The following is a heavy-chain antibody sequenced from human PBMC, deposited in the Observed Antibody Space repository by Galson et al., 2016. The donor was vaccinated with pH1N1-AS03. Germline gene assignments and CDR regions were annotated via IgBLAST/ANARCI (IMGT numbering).Heavy chain of an antibody. CDR1: GGSINSYY. J-gene: IGHJ3*02. D-gene: IGHD6-19*01. V-gene: IGHV4-59*12. CDR3: ARGSYSSGWYRGRNAFDI. CDR2: IYYTGDI. Sequence: SETLSLTCTVSGGSINSYYWTCIRQPPGKGLEWIGQIYYTGDIIYTPSLKSRVTISVDPSKNQISLNLNSVTAADTAVYYCARGSYSSGWYRGRNAFDIWGQGTMVTVSS.